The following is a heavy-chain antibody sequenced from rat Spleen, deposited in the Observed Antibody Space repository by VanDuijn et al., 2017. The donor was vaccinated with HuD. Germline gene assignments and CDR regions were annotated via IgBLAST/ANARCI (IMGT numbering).Heavy chain of an antibody. V-gene: IGHV3-1*01. CDR1: GYSITSNY. CDR2: ISYSGTT. D-gene: IGHD1-10*01. Sequence: EVQLQESGPGLVKPSQSLSLTCSVTGYSITSNYWGWIRKFPGNKMEWIGHISYSGTTRYNPSLKSRISITRDTSKNQFFLQLNSVTTEDTATYYCTRSRYNNYVMDAWGQGASVTVSA. CDR3: TRSRYNNYVMDA. J-gene: IGHJ4*01.